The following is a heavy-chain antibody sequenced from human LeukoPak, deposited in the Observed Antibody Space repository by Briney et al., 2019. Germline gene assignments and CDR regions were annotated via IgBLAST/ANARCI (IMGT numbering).Heavy chain of an antibody. D-gene: IGHD2-2*01. J-gene: IGHJ6*02. V-gene: IGHV5-51*01. CDR1: GYRFSTYW. CDR3: ARLKGYCSTTSCWGGLDV. Sequence: GESLKISCKGSGYRFSTYWIGWVRQMPGKGLEWMGIIYPDDSDTRYSPSFQDQVSFSVDKSIDTAYLQWSSLKASDTAMYYCARLKGYCSTTSCWGGLDVWGQGTTVTVSS. CDR2: IYPDDSDT.